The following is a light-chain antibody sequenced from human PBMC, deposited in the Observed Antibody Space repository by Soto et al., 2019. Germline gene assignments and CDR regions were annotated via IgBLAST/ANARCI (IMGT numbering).Light chain of an antibody. Sequence: VVMTQSPATLSLSPGERATLSCMSSQSVSTTLAWYQQRPGQSPRLLIYGASTRATGIPARFSGSGSGTEFTLTISSLQSEDFAVYYCQQYNSWPPWTFGQGTKVDI. V-gene: IGKV3-15*01. CDR2: GAS. CDR3: QQYNSWPPWT. CDR1: QSVSTT. J-gene: IGKJ1*01.